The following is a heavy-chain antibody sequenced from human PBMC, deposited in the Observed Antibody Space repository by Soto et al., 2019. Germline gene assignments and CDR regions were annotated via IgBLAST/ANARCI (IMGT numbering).Heavy chain of an antibody. J-gene: IGHJ4*02. CDR3: ARYRAPFDY. D-gene: IGHD1-26*01. CDR2: INHSGST. V-gene: IGHV4-34*01. Sequence: WIRQPPGKGLEWIGEINHSGSTNYNPSLKSRVTISVDTSKNQFSLKLSSVTAADTAVYYCARYRAPFDYWGQGTLVTVSS.